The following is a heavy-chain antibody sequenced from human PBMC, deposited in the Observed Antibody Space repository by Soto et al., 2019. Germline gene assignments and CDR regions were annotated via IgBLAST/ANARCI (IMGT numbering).Heavy chain of an antibody. CDR1: GGSISSSGYY. J-gene: IGHJ6*02. D-gene: IGHD6-6*01. CDR3: AKPYSSSSKSSTAYYGMDV. CDR2: IYYSAST. V-gene: IGHV4-39*01. Sequence: PSETLSLTCTVSGGSISSSGYYWGWIRQPPGKGLEWIGSIYYSASTYYTPSPRSRVTISVDTSKNQFSLKLSSVTAADTAVYYCAKPYSSSSKSSTAYYGMDVWGPGTTATVSS.